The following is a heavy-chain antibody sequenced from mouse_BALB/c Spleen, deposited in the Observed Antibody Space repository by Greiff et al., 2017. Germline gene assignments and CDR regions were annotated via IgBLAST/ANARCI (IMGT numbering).Heavy chain of an antibody. CDR2: ISSGGGST. CDR3: ARHGGDY. J-gene: IGHJ2*01. CDR1: GFAFSSYD. V-gene: IGHV5-12-1*01. Sequence: EVMLVESGGGLVKPGGSLKLSCAASGFAFSSYDMSWVRQTPEKRLEWVAYISSGGGSTYYPDTVKGRFTISRDNAKNTLYLQMSSLKSEDTAMYYCARHGGDYWGQGTTLTVSS.